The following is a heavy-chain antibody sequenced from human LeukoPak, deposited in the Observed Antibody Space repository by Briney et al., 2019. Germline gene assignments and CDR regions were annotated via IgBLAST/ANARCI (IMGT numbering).Heavy chain of an antibody. D-gene: IGHD3-22*01. CDR3: ARATYHYDSSGYRAVYYFDY. Sequence: PGGSLRLSCAASGFTFSSYWMHWVRQAPGKGLVWVSRINTDETITTYADSVKGRFTISRDNAKNTLYLQMNSLRAEDTAVYYCARATYHYDSSGYRAVYYFDYWGQGTLVTVSS. CDR2: INTDETIT. CDR1: GFTFSSYW. V-gene: IGHV3-74*01. J-gene: IGHJ4*02.